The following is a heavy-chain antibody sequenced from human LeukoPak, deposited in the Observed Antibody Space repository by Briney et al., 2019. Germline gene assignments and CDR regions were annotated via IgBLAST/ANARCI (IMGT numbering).Heavy chain of an antibody. D-gene: IGHD3-16*01. CDR2: INHSGST. CDR1: GGSFSDYY. Sequence: PSETLSLTCAVYGGSFSDYYWTWIRQPPGKGLEWNGEINHSGSTNYNPSLKSRVTISVDTSKKQFFLRLSSVTAADTAVYYCARHYGPWGQGTLVTVSS. CDR3: ARHYGP. J-gene: IGHJ5*02. V-gene: IGHV4-34*01.